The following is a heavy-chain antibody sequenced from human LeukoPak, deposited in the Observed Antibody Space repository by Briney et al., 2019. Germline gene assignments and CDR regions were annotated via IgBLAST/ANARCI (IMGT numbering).Heavy chain of an antibody. V-gene: IGHV1-24*01. D-gene: IGHD1-1*01. Sequence: ASVKVSCKVSRYTLTELSMHSVRQAPGKGLERMGDFDSEDGETIYAQKFQGRVTMTEDTSTDTAYMELSSLRSEDTAVYYCATELERQYFDYWGQGTLVTVSS. CDR3: ATELERQYFDY. CDR1: RYTLTELS. J-gene: IGHJ4*02. CDR2: FDSEDGET.